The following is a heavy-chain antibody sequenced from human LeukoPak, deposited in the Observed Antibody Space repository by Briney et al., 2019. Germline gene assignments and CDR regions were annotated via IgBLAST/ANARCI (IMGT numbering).Heavy chain of an antibody. Sequence: GGSLRLSCAASGFTFSDYYITWIRQAPGKGLEWVSGISSSGSAIYYADSVKGRFTISRDNAKNSLYLQMNSLRAEDTAVYYCARDGYCSGGSCYKGRFDYWGQGTLVTVSS. V-gene: IGHV3-11*04. CDR3: ARDGYCSGGSCYKGRFDY. CDR1: GFTFSDYY. CDR2: ISSSGSAI. J-gene: IGHJ4*02. D-gene: IGHD2-15*01.